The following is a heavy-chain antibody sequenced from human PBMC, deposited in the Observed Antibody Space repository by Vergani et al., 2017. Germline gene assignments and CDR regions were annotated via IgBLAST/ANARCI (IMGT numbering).Heavy chain of an antibody. V-gene: IGHV1-69*01. D-gene: IGHD2-2*01. CDR3: AFVVPAASKSGPYFDY. CDR2: IIPIFGTA. Sequence: QVQLVQSGAEVKKPGSSVKVSCKASGVTFSSYAISWVRQAPGQGLEWMGGIIPIFGTANYAQKFQGRVTITADESTSTAYMELSSLRSEDTAVYYCAFVVPAASKSGPYFDYWGQGTLVTVSS. J-gene: IGHJ4*02. CDR1: GVTFSSYA.